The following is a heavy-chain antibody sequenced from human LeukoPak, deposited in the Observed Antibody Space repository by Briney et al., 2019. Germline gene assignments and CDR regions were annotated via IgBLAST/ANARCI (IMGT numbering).Heavy chain of an antibody. D-gene: IGHD5-24*01. CDR3: AKEVKKRRTWDAFDI. CDR2: ISGTGGST. CDR1: GFTFSSYA. J-gene: IGHJ3*02. Sequence: GGSLRLSCAASGFTFSSYAMNWVRQAPGKGLEWVSAISGTGGSTYYADSVKGRFTISRDNSKNTLYLQMNSLRAEDTAVYYCAKEVKKRRTWDAFDIWGQGTMVTVSS. V-gene: IGHV3-23*01.